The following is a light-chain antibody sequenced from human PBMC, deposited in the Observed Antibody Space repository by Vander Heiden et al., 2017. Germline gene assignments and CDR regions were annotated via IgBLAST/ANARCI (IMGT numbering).Light chain of an antibody. CDR2: GNS. Sequence: QSVLTQPPSVSGAPGQRVPISCTGSSSNIGAGYDVHWYQQRPGTAPKLLIYGNSNRPSGGPDRFSGSKSGTSASLAITGLQAEDEADYYCQSYDSSLSGPWVFGGGTKLTVL. J-gene: IGLJ3*02. CDR3: QSYDSSLSGPWV. CDR1: SSNIGAGYD. V-gene: IGLV1-40*01.